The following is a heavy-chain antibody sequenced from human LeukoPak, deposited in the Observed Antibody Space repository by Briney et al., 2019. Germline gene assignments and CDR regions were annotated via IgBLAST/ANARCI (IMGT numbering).Heavy chain of an antibody. D-gene: IGHD6-13*01. J-gene: IGHJ4*02. CDR1: GYSFTSYW. CDR3: ARERSSWYDY. V-gene: IGHV5-51*01. CDR2: IYPADSDT. Sequence: GESLKISCRGSGYSFTSYWIAWVRQLPGKGLEWMGVIYPADSDTRYSPSFQGQVTISADKSISTTYLQWSSLQASDTAVYYCARERSSWYDYWGQGTLVTVSS.